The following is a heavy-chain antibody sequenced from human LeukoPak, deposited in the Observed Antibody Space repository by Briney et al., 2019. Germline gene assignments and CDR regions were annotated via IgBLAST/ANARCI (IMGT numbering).Heavy chain of an antibody. CDR3: AKDRPIVVVPAAIGYMDV. V-gene: IGHV3-48*01. D-gene: IGHD2-2*01. CDR2: ISTTGTTI. J-gene: IGHJ6*03. Sequence: GGSLRLSCSVSGFTFSNYGLHWVRQAPGKGLEWLSYISTTGTTIYYADSVKGRFTISRDNSKNTLYLQMNSLRAEDTAVYYCAKDRPIVVVPAAIGYMDVWGKGTTVTVSS. CDR1: GFTFSNYG.